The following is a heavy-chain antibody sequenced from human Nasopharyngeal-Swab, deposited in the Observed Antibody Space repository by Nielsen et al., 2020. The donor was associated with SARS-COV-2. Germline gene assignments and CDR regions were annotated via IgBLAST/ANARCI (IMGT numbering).Heavy chain of an antibody. CDR1: GYSFTSYA. V-gene: IGHV1-3*01. Sequence: ASVKVSCKASGYSFTSYAIHWVRQAPGQRLEWMGWINAGNGNTKYSQKFQGRVTITRDTSASTAYMELSSLRSEDTAVYYCASPPYGDYGPDTYFDYWGQGTLVTVSS. J-gene: IGHJ4*02. D-gene: IGHD4-17*01. CDR2: INAGNGNT. CDR3: ASPPYGDYGPDTYFDY.